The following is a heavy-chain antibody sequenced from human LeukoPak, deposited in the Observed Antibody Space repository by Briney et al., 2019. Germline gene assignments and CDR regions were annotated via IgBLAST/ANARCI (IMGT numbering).Heavy chain of an antibody. Sequence: GESLKISCKGSGYSFTSYWIGWVRQMPGKGLEWMGIIYPGDSDTRYSPSFQGQVSISADKSISTAYLQWSSLKASDTAMYYCARVNRVVVVPAAMGPLYYYYYMDVWGKGTTVTVSS. CDR2: IYPGDSDT. V-gene: IGHV5-51*01. J-gene: IGHJ6*03. CDR3: ARVNRVVVVPAAMGPLYYYYYMDV. D-gene: IGHD2-2*01. CDR1: GYSFTSYW.